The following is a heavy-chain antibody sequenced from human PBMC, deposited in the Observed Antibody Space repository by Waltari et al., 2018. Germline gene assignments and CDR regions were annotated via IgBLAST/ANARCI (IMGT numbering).Heavy chain of an antibody. J-gene: IGHJ4*02. D-gene: IGHD6-13*01. Sequence: QVQLQESGPGLVKPSQTLSLTCTVSGGSISSGSYYWSWIRQPAGKGLEWIGRIYTSGSTNYNPSLKSRVTISVDTSKNQFSLKLSAVTAADTAVYYCARLAAAGTYVDYWGQGTLVTVSS. CDR3: ARLAAAGTYVDY. CDR1: GGSISSGSYY. CDR2: IYTSGST. V-gene: IGHV4-61*02.